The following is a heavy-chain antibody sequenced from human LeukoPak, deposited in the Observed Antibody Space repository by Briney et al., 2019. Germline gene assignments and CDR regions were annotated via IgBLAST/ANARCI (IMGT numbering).Heavy chain of an antibody. D-gene: IGHD1-26*01. Sequence: PSETLSLTCTVSGGSISNYYWSWIRQPPGKGLEWIGYIYYSGSTNYNPSLKSRVTISVDTSKNQFSLKLSSVTAADTAVYYCARIVGATEFDYWGQGTLVTVSS. V-gene: IGHV4-59*01. J-gene: IGHJ4*02. CDR1: GGSISNYY. CDR2: IYYSGST. CDR3: ARIVGATEFDY.